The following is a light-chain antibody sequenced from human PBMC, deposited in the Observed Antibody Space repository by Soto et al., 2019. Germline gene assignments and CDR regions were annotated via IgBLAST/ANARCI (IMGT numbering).Light chain of an antibody. Sequence: DIQMTQSPSTLSASVGDRVTITCRASQSISSWLAWYQQKPGQPPKLLIYWASTRESGVPDRFSGSGSGTDFTLTISSLQAEDVAVYYCQQYYSTPPWTFGQGTKVDIK. V-gene: IGKV4-1*01. CDR1: QSISSW. J-gene: IGKJ1*01. CDR2: WAS. CDR3: QQYYSTPPWT.